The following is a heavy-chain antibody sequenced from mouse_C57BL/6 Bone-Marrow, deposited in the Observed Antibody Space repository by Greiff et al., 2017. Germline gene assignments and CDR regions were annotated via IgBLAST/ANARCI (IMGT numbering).Heavy chain of an antibody. Sequence: VQLQQSVAELVRPGASVKLSCTASGFHIKNTYIHWVKQRPEQGLEWIGRSDPATGNTKYAPKFHGKATIPADTSSNTAYLQLSSLTSEDTAIYYCARNYGGFDYWGQGTTPTVSS. CDR2: SDPATGNT. CDR3: ARNYGGFDY. D-gene: IGHD1-1*01. V-gene: IGHV14-3*01. J-gene: IGHJ2*01. CDR1: GFHIKNTY.